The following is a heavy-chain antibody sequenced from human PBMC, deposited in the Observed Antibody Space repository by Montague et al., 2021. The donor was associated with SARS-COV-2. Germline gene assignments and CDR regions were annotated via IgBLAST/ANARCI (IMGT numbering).Heavy chain of an antibody. J-gene: IGHJ6*02. CDR3: ARVEFDGGYDSVPLDV. V-gene: IGHV4-59*12. Sequence: SETLSLTCTVSGGSISGYYWSWIRQSPGKGLEWIGYIYYSGSTKYNPFLESRVTISVDTSKNQFSLKLSSVTAADTAVYYCARVEFDGGYDSVPLDVWGQGTTVTVSS. CDR1: GGSISGYY. CDR2: IYYSGST. D-gene: IGHD5-12*01.